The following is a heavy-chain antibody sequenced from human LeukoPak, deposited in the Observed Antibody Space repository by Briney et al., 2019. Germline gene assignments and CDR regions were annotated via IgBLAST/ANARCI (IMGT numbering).Heavy chain of an antibody. Sequence: ASVKVSCKAPGYTFTGYYMHWVRQAPGQGLEWIGWLNPNTGGTNYAQKFQGRVTMTRDTSISTAYMELSRLRSGDTAVYYCAKGYGSGSTLAYYYYGLDVWGQGTTVTVSS. J-gene: IGHJ6*02. CDR3: AKGYGSGSTLAYYYYGLDV. CDR1: GYTFTGYY. V-gene: IGHV1-2*02. CDR2: LNPNTGGT. D-gene: IGHD3-10*01.